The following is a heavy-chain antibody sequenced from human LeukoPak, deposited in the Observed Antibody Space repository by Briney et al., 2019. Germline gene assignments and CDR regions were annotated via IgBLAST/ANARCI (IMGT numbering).Heavy chain of an antibody. V-gene: IGHV6-1*01. Sequence: SQTLSLTCAISGDSVSSNSAAWNWIRQSPSRGLEWLGRTYYRSKWYNDYAVSVKSRITINPDTSKNQFSLQLNSVTPEDTAVYYCATEGMTYCSGGSCYRDAFDIWGQGTMVTVSS. CDR3: ATEGMTYCSGGSCYRDAFDI. D-gene: IGHD2-15*01. CDR1: GDSVSSNSAA. CDR2: TYYRSKWYN. J-gene: IGHJ3*02.